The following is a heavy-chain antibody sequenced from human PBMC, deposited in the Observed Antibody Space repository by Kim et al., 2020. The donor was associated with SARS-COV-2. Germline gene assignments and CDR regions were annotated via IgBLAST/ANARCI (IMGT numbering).Heavy chain of an antibody. D-gene: IGHD2-2*01. J-gene: IGHJ6*03. V-gene: IGHV4-34*01. CDR2: INHGGSA. Sequence: SETLSLTCAVNGGSFSRFFWGWIRQPPGKGLEWIGEINHGGSANYNPSLKGRVSISVDTSKKQFSLTLTSVTAADTAVYYCASPPMDCSGTPCYPTHYY. CDR1: GGSFSRFF. CDR3: ASPPMDCSGTPCYPTHYY.